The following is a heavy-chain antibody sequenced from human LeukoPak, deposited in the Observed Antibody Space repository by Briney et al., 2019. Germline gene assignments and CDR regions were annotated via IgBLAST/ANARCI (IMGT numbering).Heavy chain of an antibody. D-gene: IGHD3-16*01. CDR2: ISSSGSTI. V-gene: IGHV3-11*04. CDR1: GFTFSDYY. CDR3: ARGNNYALHY. Sequence: PGGSLRLSCAASGFTFSDYYMNWIRQAPGKGLEWVSYISSSGSTIYYADSVKGRFTISRDNAKNTLFLQMNSLGAEDTAVYYCARGNNYALHYWGQGTPVTVSS. J-gene: IGHJ4*02.